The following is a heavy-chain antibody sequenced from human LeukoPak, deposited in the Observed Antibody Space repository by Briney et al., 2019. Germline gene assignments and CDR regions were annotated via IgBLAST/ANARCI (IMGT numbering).Heavy chain of an antibody. Sequence: SETLSLTCTVSGGSMTTYYWNWIRQPPGKGLEWIGYIFYSGSTRYNPSLQSRVTMSIGTSKTQFSLKLDSVTAADTAVYYCARRRRLKNPGGDAFDIWGQGTVVTVSS. D-gene: IGHD2/OR15-2a*01. J-gene: IGHJ3*02. CDR1: GGSMTTYY. V-gene: IGHV4-59*08. CDR3: ARRRRLKNPGGDAFDI. CDR2: IFYSGST.